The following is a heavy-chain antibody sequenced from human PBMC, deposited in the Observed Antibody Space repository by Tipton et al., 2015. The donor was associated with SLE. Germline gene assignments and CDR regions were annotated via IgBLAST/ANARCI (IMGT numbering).Heavy chain of an antibody. CDR2: IYYSGGI. CDR3: ARRPIEGYYYYYIDV. V-gene: IGHV4-39*07. Sequence: TLSLTCSVSGGSLSSSSYYWGWIRQLPGKGLEWIGNIYYSGGIYYNPSLMSRITISVDTSKNQYSLKLSSVTAADTAVYFCARRPIEGYYYYYIDVWGKGTTVTVSS. CDR1: GGSLSSSSYY. J-gene: IGHJ6*03. D-gene: IGHD1-26*01.